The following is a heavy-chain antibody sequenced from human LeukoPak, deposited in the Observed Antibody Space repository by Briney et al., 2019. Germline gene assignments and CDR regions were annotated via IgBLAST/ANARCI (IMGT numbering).Heavy chain of an antibody. V-gene: IGHV1-46*01. CDR2: INPSGGST. CDR1: GYTFTSYY. Sequence: ASVKVSCKASGYTFTSYYMHWVRQAPGQGLEWMGIINPSGGSTSYAQKLQGRVTMTRDTSTSTVYMELSSLISEDTAVYYCARDIFVTGYSYGNYYYYGMDVWGQGTTVTVSS. CDR3: ARDIFVTGYSYGNYYYYGMDV. J-gene: IGHJ6*02. D-gene: IGHD5-18*01.